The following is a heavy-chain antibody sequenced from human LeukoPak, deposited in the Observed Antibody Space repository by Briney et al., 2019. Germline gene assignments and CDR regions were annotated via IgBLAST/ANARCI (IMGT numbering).Heavy chain of an antibody. D-gene: IGHD2-8*01. CDR1: GFTFSSYA. CDR3: AKKSVPNTPPTFDY. V-gene: IGHV3-23*01. CDR2: IGGGGTTT. J-gene: IGHJ4*02. Sequence: GGSLRLSCAASGFTFSSYAMSWVRQAPGKGLEWVSGIGGGGTTTFYADSVKGRFTISRDNSMNTLYLQMNSLRAEDTAVYYCAKKSVPNTPPTFDYWGQGALVTVSS.